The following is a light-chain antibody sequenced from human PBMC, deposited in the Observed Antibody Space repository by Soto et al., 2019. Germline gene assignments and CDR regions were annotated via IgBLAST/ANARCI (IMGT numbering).Light chain of an antibody. Sequence: IVLAQSPGALSFSPGERATLSWRASQSVSSSYLAWYQQKPGQAPRLLIYGASSRATGIPDRFSGSGSGTDFTLTISRLEPEDFAVYYCQQYGSSPLTFGGGTKVDI. CDR2: GAS. CDR3: QQYGSSPLT. CDR1: QSVSSSY. V-gene: IGKV3-20*01. J-gene: IGKJ4*01.